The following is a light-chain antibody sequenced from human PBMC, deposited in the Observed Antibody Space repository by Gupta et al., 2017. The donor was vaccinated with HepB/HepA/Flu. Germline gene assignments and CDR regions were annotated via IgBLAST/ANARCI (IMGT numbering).Light chain of an antibody. CDR2: DVS. CDR3: ISYTNIDTWV. CDR1: SSDVGGYNY. Sequence: QSALTQPASVSGSPGQSITISCTGTSSDVGGYNYVSWYQQHPGKAPKLMIYDVSNRPSGVSNRFSGSKSGNTASLTISGLQAEDEADYYCISYTNIDTWVFGGGTKLTVL. V-gene: IGLV2-14*03. J-gene: IGLJ3*02.